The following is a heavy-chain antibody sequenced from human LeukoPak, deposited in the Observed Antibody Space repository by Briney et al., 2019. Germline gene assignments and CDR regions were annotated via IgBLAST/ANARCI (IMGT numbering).Heavy chain of an antibody. CDR2: INPNSGGT. V-gene: IGHV1-2*06. Sequence: AAVKVCCTASGYTFTGYYMHWVRQAPGQGLEWMGRINPNSGGTNYAQKFQGRVTMTRDTSISTAYMELSRLRSDDTAVYYCASLELGYCSGGSCSTKGFDYWGQGTLVTVSS. CDR3: ASLELGYCSGGSCSTKGFDY. J-gene: IGHJ4*02. D-gene: IGHD2-15*01. CDR1: GYTFTGYY.